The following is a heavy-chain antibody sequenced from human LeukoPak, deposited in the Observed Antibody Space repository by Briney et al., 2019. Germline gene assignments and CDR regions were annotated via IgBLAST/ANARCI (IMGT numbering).Heavy chain of an antibody. CDR3: ARDRPYTGGWRGFDY. CDR1: GGTFSRYA. Sequence: GASVKVCCKASGGTFSRYAISWVRQAPGQGLEWMGGIIPMFGIANYAQKFQGRVTITADESTSTAYMELSSLRSEDTAVYYCARDRPYTGGWRGFDYWGQGTLVTVSS. D-gene: IGHD6-19*01. J-gene: IGHJ4*02. CDR2: IIPMFGIA. V-gene: IGHV1-69*13.